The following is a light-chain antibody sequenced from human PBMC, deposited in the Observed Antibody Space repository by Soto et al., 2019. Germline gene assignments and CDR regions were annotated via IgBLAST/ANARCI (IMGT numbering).Light chain of an antibody. Sequence: QSVLTQPPSVSGAPGQRVTISCTGSSSNIGAGYDVHWYQQLPGTAPKLLIYGNSNRPSGVPERFSGSKSGTSASLAITGLQAEDEADYYCQSYDSSLSGYVFGTWTKLTVL. J-gene: IGLJ1*01. CDR3: QSYDSSLSGYV. V-gene: IGLV1-40*01. CDR1: SSNIGAGYD. CDR2: GNS.